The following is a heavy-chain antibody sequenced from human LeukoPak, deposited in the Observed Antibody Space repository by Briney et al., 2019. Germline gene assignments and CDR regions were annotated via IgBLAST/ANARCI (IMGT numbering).Heavy chain of an antibody. J-gene: IGHJ4*02. CDR3: ARGGYSSSWYHFDY. CDR2: IYSGGTT. V-gene: IGHV3-53*01. Sequence: GGSLRLSCAASGFTVSSNYMSWVRQAPGKGLEWVSVIYSGGTTNYADSVKGRFTTSRDNSKNTLFLQMNSLRAEDTAVYYCARGGYSSSWYHFDYWGQGTLVTVSS. CDR1: GFTVSSNY. D-gene: IGHD6-13*01.